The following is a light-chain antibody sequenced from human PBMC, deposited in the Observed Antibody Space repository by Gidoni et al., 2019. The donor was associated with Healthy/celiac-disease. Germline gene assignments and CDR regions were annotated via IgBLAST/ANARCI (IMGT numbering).Light chain of an antibody. CDR1: QSISSY. CDR2: AAS. Sequence: DIQMTQSPSSLSASVGDSVTITCRASQSISSYFNWYQQQPGKAPKLLIYAASSLPSGVPSRFSGRGSGTDCTLTISSLQPEDFATYYCQQSYSTLPLTFGGGTKVEIK. CDR3: QQSYSTLPLT. V-gene: IGKV1-39*01. J-gene: IGKJ4*01.